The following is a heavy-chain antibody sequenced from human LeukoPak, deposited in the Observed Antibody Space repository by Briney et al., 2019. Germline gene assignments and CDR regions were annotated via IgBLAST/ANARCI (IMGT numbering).Heavy chain of an antibody. CDR2: ISYDGSNE. D-gene: IGHD6-13*01. V-gene: IGHV3-30*03. CDR3: AIYSSSWHKFDP. CDR1: GFTFSTYG. Sequence: PGGSLRLSCAASGFTFSTYGMHWVRQAPGKGLEWVAVISYDGSNEYYADSVKGRFTISRDNSKNTLYPQMNSLRPEDTAVYYCAIYSSSWHKFDPWGQGTLVTVSS. J-gene: IGHJ5*02.